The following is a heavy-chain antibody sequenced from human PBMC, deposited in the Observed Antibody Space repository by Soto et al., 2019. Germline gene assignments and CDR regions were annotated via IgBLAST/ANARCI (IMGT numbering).Heavy chain of an antibody. CDR3: SRGYPPRDQLGNLPGAY. J-gene: IGHJ4*02. V-gene: IGHV1-46*03. CDR2: IEPSGGST. CDR1: GYTFTSYY. D-gene: IGHD1-1*01. Sequence: QVQLVQSGAEVMQPGASVKVSCKASGYTFTSYYIQWVRQAPGQGLEWMGIIEPSGGSTNYAQKFEGSVTMPRDTPTSTVYMEVSIFRSEDTAIYYCSRGYPPRDQLGNLPGAYWGQGTLVTVSS.